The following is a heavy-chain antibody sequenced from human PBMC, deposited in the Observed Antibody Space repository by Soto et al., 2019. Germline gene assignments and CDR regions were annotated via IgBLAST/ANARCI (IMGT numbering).Heavy chain of an antibody. D-gene: IGHD5-12*01. J-gene: IGHJ4*02. CDR2: ISSSSSSI. CDR3: AKDNGYDVATLEY. CDR1: TFTXSTYS. Sequence: PGGSLRLSCAASTFTXSTYSMYWVRQAPGKGLEWVSSISSSSSSIYYADSLRGRFTISRDNAKNSLYLQMNSLRAEDTAMYYCAKDNGYDVATLEYWGQGTPVTVSS. V-gene: IGHV3-21*01.